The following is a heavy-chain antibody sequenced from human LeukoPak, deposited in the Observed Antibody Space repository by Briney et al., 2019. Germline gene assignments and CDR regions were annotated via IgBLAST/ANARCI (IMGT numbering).Heavy chain of an antibody. Sequence: ASVKVSCKASGYTFTSYYMHWVRQAPGKGLEWMGGFDPEDGETIYAQKFQGRVTMTEDTSTDTAYMELSSLRSEDTAVYYCATALTSIPWAFDIWGQGTMVTVSS. CDR3: ATALTSIPWAFDI. V-gene: IGHV1-24*01. CDR1: GYTFTSYY. J-gene: IGHJ3*02. D-gene: IGHD2/OR15-2a*01. CDR2: FDPEDGET.